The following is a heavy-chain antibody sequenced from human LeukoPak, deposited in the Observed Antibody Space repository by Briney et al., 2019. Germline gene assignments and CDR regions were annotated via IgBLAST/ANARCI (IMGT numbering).Heavy chain of an antibody. Sequence: SVKVSCKASGGTFSSYAISWVRQAPGQGLEWMGRIIPILGIANYAQKFQGRVTITADKSTSTAYMELSSLRSEDTAVYYCASFLGHSYGGGRAFDIWGQGTMVTVSS. CDR3: ASFLGHSYGGGRAFDI. D-gene: IGHD5-18*01. CDR2: IIPILGIA. J-gene: IGHJ3*02. V-gene: IGHV1-69*04. CDR1: GGTFSSYA.